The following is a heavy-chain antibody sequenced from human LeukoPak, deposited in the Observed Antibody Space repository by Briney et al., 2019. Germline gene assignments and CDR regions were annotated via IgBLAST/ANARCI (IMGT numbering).Heavy chain of an antibody. J-gene: IGHJ4*02. CDR3: ARGYGRYDY. D-gene: IGHD3-10*01. V-gene: IGHV3-7*03. CDR1: EFTFSNCW. CDR2: IKQDGSEK. Sequence: PGGSLRLSCAASEFTFSNCWMSWVRQAPGKGLEWVANIKQDGSEKYYVDSMKGRSTISRDNAKNSLYLQMNSLRAEDTAVYYCARGYGRYDYWGQGTLVTVSS.